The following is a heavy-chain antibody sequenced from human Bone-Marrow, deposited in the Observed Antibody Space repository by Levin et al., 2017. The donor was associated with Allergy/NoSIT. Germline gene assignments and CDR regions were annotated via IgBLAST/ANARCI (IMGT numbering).Heavy chain of an antibody. CDR3: ARGGEYSSSHFDY. D-gene: IGHD6-6*01. CDR2: SNSDGSST. Sequence: GGSLRLSCAASGFTFSGYWMHWVRQAPGKGLVWVSRSNSDGSSTSYADSVKGRFTISRDNAKNTLYLQVNSLRVEDTAVYYCARGGEYSSSHFDYWGQGTLVTVSS. CDR1: GFTFSGYW. V-gene: IGHV3-74*01. J-gene: IGHJ4*02.